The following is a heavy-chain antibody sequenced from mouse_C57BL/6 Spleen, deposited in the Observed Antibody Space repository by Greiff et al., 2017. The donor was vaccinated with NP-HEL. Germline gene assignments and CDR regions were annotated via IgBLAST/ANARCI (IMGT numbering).Heavy chain of an antibody. CDR2: IHPNSGST. D-gene: IGHD2-3*01. Sequence: VQLQQPGAELVKPGASVKLSCKASGYTFTSYWMHWVKQRPGQGLEWIGMIHPNSGSTNYNEKFKSKATLTVDKSSSTAYMQLSSLTSEDSAVYYCAILYDGYYMDYWGQGTSVTVSS. CDR3: AILYDGYYMDY. J-gene: IGHJ4*01. CDR1: GYTFTSYW. V-gene: IGHV1-64*01.